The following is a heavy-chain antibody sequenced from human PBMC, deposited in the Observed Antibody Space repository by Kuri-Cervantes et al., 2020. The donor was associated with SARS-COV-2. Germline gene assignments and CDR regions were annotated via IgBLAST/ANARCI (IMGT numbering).Heavy chain of an antibody. V-gene: IGHV4-34*01. J-gene: IGHJ3*02. Sequence: SETLSLTCAVYGGSFSGYYWSWIRQPPGKGLDWMGEINHSGSTNYNPSLKSRVTISIDKSKNQFSLKLSSVTAAATAMFYCARQLGIDDASDIWGQGTMVTVSS. D-gene: IGHD7-27*01. CDR3: ARQLGIDDASDI. CDR1: GGSFSGYY. CDR2: INHSGST.